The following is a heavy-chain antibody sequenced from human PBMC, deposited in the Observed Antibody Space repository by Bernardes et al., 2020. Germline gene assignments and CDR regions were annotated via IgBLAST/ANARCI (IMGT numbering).Heavy chain of an antibody. D-gene: IGHD3-10*01. J-gene: IGHJ6*02. V-gene: IGHV3-21*01. CDR1: GFTFSSYS. CDR3: ATVYYYGSGSYYSGIWDYYYYGMDV. Sequence: GSLRLSCAASGFTFSSYSMNWVRQAPGKGLEWVSSISSSSSYIYYADSVKGRFTISRDNAKNSLYLQMNSLRAEDTAVYYCATVYYYGSGSYYSGIWDYYYYGMDVWGQGTTVTVSS. CDR2: ISSSSSYI.